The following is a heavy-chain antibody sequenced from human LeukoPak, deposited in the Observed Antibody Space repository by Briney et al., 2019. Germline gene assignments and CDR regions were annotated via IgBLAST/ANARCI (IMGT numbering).Heavy chain of an antibody. Sequence: GGSLRLSCAASGFTFSRYWMHWVRQASGKGLMWVSRISPDGSTTLYADSVKGRFTISRGNAKNSLFLQLNSLRAEDTAVYYCARVPRSSRIPIFRWGQGTLVTVSS. CDR3: ARVPRSSRIPIFR. J-gene: IGHJ4*02. CDR2: ISPDGSTT. CDR1: GFTFSRYW. D-gene: IGHD3-3*01. V-gene: IGHV3-74*03.